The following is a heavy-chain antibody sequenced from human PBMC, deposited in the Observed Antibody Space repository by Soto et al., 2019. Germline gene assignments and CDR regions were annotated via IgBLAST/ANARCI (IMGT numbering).Heavy chain of an antibody. CDR3: TRERAAAGSNWFDP. CDR2: MNPNSGNT. Sequence: QVQLVQSGAEVKKPGASVKVCCEASGYTFTSYDIDWVRQATGQGLEWMGWMNPNSGNTGYAQKFQGRVTMTRNTSISTAYMELSCLRSEDTAVYYCTRERAAAGSNWFDPWGQGTPVNVSS. V-gene: IGHV1-8*01. CDR1: GYTFTSYD. J-gene: IGHJ5*02. D-gene: IGHD6-13*01.